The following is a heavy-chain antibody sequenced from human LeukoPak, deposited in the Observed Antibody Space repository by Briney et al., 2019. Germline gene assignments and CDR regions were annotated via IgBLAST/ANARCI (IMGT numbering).Heavy chain of an antibody. CDR2: IKQDGSEK. Sequence: GGSLRLSCAASGLTFSSYWMSWVRQAPGKGLEWVANIKQDGSEKYYVDSVKGRFTISRDNAKNSLYLQMNSLRAEDTAVYYCARKYGDYDYWGQGTLVTVSS. CDR1: GLTFSSYW. D-gene: IGHD4-17*01. CDR3: ARKYGDYDY. J-gene: IGHJ4*02. V-gene: IGHV3-7*01.